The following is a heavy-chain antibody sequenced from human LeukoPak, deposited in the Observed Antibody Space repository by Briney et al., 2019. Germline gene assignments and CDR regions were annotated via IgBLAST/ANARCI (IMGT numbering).Heavy chain of an antibody. CDR3: ARKIDSSGYFS. CDR1: GGSVSSGSYY. V-gene: IGHV4-61*01. CDR2: KYYSGST. J-gene: IGHJ4*02. D-gene: IGHD3-22*01. Sequence: SETLSLTCTVSGGSVSSGSYYWSWVRQPPGKGLEWIGYKYYSGSTSYNPSLKSRVSMSLDTTKNQFSLKLSSVTAVDTAVYYCARKIDSSGYFSWGQGILVTVSS.